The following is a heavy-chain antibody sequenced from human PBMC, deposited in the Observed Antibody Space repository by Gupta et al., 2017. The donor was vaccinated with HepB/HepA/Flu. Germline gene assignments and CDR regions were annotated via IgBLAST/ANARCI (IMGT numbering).Heavy chain of an antibody. D-gene: IGHD3-22*01. Sequence: EVQLLESGGGLVQPGGSLRLSCPGSGFTFSSYGLRWVRQAPGKGLEWVSIISTDSSAKYYVDSVKGRFTISRDKSRNTLYLQMNSLTAEDTAVYFCTKGESGGGYYSPFDSWGQGTLVTVSS. V-gene: IGHV3-23*01. CDR3: TKGESGGGYYSPFDS. J-gene: IGHJ4*02. CDR2: ISTDSSAK. CDR1: GFTFSSYG.